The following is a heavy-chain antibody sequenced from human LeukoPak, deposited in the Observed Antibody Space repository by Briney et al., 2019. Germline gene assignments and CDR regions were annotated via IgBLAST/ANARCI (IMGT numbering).Heavy chain of an antibody. J-gene: IGHJ5*02. CDR3: GRGGGKWFDP. Sequence: SETLSLTCTVSGGSISSYYWSWIRQPPGKGLEWIGYIYYSGSTNYNPSLKSRVTISVDTSKNQSSLKLSSVTAADPAVYSCGRGGGKWFDPWGQGTLVTVSS. D-gene: IGHD3-16*01. CDR2: IYYSGST. V-gene: IGHV4-59*01. CDR1: GGSISSYY.